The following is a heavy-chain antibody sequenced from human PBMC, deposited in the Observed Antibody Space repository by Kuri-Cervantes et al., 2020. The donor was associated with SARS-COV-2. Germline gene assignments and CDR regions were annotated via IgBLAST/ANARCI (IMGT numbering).Heavy chain of an antibody. J-gene: IGHJ4*02. CDR1: GFTFSSYW. V-gene: IGHV3-7*01. D-gene: IGHD2-2*01. CDR2: IKQDGSEK. Sequence: GGSLRLSCAASGFTFSSYWMSWVRQAPGKGLEWVANIKQDGSEKYYVDSVKGRFTISRDNAKNSLYLQMNSLRAEDTAVYYCARDGGVACSSTSCYYDYWGQGTLVTVSS. CDR3: ARDGGVACSSTSCYYDY.